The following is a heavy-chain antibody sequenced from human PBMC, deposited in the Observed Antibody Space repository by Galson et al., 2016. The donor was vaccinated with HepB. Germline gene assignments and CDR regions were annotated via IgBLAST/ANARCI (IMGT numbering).Heavy chain of an antibody. J-gene: IGHJ6*02. D-gene: IGHD2-2*01. CDR1: GFSLSTYN. CDR3: TRRRGSSIYAMDV. CDR2: IWSDGRNK. V-gene: IGHV3-33*07. Sequence: SLRLSCAASGFSLSTYNTYWVRQAPGKGLEWVAVIWSDGRNKWYVDSVKGRFTISRDNSKKPVYLQMNSLRAEDTAMYYCTRRRGSSIYAMDVWGQGTTVIVSS.